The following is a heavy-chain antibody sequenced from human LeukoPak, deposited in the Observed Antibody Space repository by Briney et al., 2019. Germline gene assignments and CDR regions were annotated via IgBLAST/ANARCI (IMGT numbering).Heavy chain of an antibody. CDR3: ARADFIDAGPYLIGP. J-gene: IGHJ5*02. Sequence: GASVRVSCKTSGYSFTDYYIHWVRQAPGQGLEWMGWINTKSGRTSSARKFQGRVTMTRDPSITTVYMDMAWLTSDDTAIYFCARADFIDAGPYLIGPWGQGTLATVSS. V-gene: IGHV1-2*02. CDR2: INTKSGRT. CDR1: GYSFTDYY. D-gene: IGHD3-3*01.